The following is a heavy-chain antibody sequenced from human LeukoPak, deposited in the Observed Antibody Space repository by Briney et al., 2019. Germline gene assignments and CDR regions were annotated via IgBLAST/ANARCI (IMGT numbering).Heavy chain of an antibody. CDR2: INQDSSEK. J-gene: IGHJ4*02. D-gene: IGHD2-15*01. CDR3: VQGWRDN. Sequence: GGSLRLSCAASGFTFSRYWMNWVRQAPGKGLEWVANINQDSSEKYYVDSVKGRFTISRDNAKNSLYLQLNTLRPEDTAVYYCVQGWRDNWGQGTLVTVSS. V-gene: IGHV3-7*01. CDR1: GFTFSRYW.